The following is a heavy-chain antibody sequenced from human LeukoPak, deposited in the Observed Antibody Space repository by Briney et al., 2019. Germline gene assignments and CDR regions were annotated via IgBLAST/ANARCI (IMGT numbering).Heavy chain of an antibody. CDR3: ARGEMATIEDAFDI. V-gene: IGHV3-21*01. D-gene: IGHD5-24*01. J-gene: IGHJ3*02. CDR2: ISSSSSYI. Sequence: PGGPLRLSCAASGFTFSGYSMNWVRQAPGKGLEWVSSISSSSSYIYYADSVKGRFTISRDNAKNSLYLQMNSLRAEDTAVYYCARGEMATIEDAFDIWGQGTMVTVSS. CDR1: GFTFSGYS.